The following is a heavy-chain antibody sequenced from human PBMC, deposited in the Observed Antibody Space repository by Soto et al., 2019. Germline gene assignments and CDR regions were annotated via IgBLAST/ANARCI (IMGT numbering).Heavy chain of an antibody. J-gene: IGHJ4*02. V-gene: IGHV1-69*06. CDR3: ARAYCGGDCYGYFDY. CDR2: IIPIFGTA. D-gene: IGHD2-21*02. CDR1: GGPFSSYA. Sequence: SGKVCFKASGGPFSSYAISWVRQAPGQGLEWMGGIIPIFGTANYAQKFQGRVTITADKSTSTAYMELSSLRSEDTAVYYCARAYCGGDCYGYFDYWGQGTMVTVSS.